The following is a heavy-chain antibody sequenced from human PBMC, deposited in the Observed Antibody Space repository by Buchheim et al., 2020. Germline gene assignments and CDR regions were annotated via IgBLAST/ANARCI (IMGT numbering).Heavy chain of an antibody. D-gene: IGHD1-26*01. V-gene: IGHV3-30*18. CDR2: ISYDGSNK. J-gene: IGHJ4*02. Sequence: QVQLVESGGGVVQPGRSLRLSCAASGFTFSSYGMHWVRQAPGKGLEWVAVISYDGSNKYYADSVKGRFTISRDNSKNTLYLQMNSLRAEDTAVYYCAKDCGWELLSNSAGSTLDYWGQGTL. CDR1: GFTFSSYG. CDR3: AKDCGWELLSNSAGSTLDY.